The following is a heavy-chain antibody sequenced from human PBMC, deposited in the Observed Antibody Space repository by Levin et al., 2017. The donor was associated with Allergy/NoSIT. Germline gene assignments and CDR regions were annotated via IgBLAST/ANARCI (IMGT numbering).Heavy chain of an antibody. CDR2: ISSSGTTI. CDR1: GFTFRSYE. J-gene: IGHJ6*02. V-gene: IGHV3-48*03. D-gene: IGHD3-3*01. Sequence: SCAASGFTFRSYEMNWVRQAPGKGLEWVSYISSSGTTIYYADSVKGRFTISRDNAKNLLYLQMNSLRADDTAVYYCARGLAYFDFWSGYYNDSPRYGMDVWGQGTTVTVSS. CDR3: ARGLAYFDFWSGYYNDSPRYGMDV.